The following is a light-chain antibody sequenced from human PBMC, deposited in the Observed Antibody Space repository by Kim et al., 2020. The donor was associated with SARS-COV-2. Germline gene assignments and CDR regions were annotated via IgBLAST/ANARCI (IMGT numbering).Light chain of an antibody. CDR1: NIGSKS. J-gene: IGLJ2*01. CDR2: YES. CDR3: QVWDSSSDHVV. Sequence: SYELTQPPSVSVAPGKTARITCGGNNIGSKSVHWYQQKPGQAPVLVIYYESDRPSGIPERFSGSNSGNTATLTISRVEAGDEADYYCQVWDSSSDHVVFGGGTKLTVL. V-gene: IGLV3-21*04.